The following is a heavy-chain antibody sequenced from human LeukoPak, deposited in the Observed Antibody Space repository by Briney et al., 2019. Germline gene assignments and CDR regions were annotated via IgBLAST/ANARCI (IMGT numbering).Heavy chain of an antibody. CDR1: RYTLTRYH. CDR3: ARDRVGSGWPRPYYFEV. V-gene: IGHV1-2*02. J-gene: IGHJ4*02. Sequence: GASVKVSCKASRYTLTRYHLHWVRPAPGQGLAWMGWINPNTGATHSAQKFQGRITMTRDTSISTAYMDLSRLRSDDTAVYYCARDRVGSGWPRPYYFEVWGQGTLVTVSS. CDR2: INPNTGAT. D-gene: IGHD6-19*01.